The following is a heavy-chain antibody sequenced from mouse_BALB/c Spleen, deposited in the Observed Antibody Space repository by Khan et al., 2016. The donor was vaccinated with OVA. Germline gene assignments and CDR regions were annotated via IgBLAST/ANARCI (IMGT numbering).Heavy chain of an antibody. D-gene: IGHD2-3*01. J-gene: IGHJ3*01. V-gene: IGHV1-69*02. CDR3: SRAGVDGASFAY. Sequence: VQLQQSGIELVRPGASVKLSCKASGYTFTNYWINWVKQRPGQGLEWIGNIYPSDSYTNYNQRFKDKATLTVDKSSRTAYLHLISPTSEDSAVYYCSRAGVDGASFAYWGQGTLVTVSA. CDR1: GYTFTNYW. CDR2: IYPSDSYT.